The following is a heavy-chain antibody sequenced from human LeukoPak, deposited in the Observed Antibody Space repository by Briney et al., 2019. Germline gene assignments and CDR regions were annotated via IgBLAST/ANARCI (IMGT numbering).Heavy chain of an antibody. V-gene: IGHV3-48*03. J-gene: IGHJ4*02. CDR2: SSSGSAF. Sequence: GGSLTLSCEDSGFTFRSYEMNWVRQAPGKGLEWISSSGSAFSYADPVKGRFTIARDNAKNSVYLEMNSLRADDTAVYYCARSARLMKGVVEVTALDDWGQGTLVTASS. CDR1: GFTFRSYE. CDR3: ARSARLMKGVVEVTALDD. D-gene: IGHD3-3*01.